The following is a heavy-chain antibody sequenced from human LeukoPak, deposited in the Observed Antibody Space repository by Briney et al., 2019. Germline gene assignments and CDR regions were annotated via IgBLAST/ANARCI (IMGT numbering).Heavy chain of an antibody. Sequence: ASVKVSCKASGYTFTGYYVHSGRQAPGQRLEWMGWINPNCGVTNCAQKCQGRVTMTSDTSISTAYMVRGGLRSDDTALYYCARDNSCSSSSCGNSYMDVWGKGTTVTVSS. V-gene: IGHV1-2*02. J-gene: IGHJ6*03. CDR2: INPNCGVT. CDR3: ARDNSCSSSSCGNSYMDV. D-gene: IGHD2-2*01. CDR1: GYTFTGYY.